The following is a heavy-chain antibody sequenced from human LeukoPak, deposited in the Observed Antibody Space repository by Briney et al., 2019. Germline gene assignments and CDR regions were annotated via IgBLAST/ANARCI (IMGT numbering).Heavy chain of an antibody. V-gene: IGHV1-46*01. Sequence: ASVKVSCKASGYTFTSYYMHWVRQAPGQGLEWMGIINPSGGSTSYAQKFQGRVTMTRDMSTSTVYRELSSLRSEDTAVYYCARDARQYSGSYYRGNWFDPWGQGTLVTVSS. CDR1: GYTFTSYY. D-gene: IGHD1-26*01. CDR3: ARDARQYSGSYYRGNWFDP. CDR2: INPSGGST. J-gene: IGHJ5*02.